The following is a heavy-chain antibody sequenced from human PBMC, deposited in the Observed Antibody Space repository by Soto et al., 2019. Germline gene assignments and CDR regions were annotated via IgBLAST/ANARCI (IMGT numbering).Heavy chain of an antibody. CDR1: GFTFSSYG. J-gene: IGHJ4*02. Sequence: GGSLRLSCAASGFTFSSYGMHWVRQAPGKGLEWVAVIWYDGSNKYYADSVKGRFTISRDNSKNTLYLQMNSLRAEDTAVYYCARDSGGSVSGLEWLLNYWGQGTLVTVSS. CDR3: ARDSGGSVSGLEWLLNY. CDR2: IWYDGSNK. V-gene: IGHV3-33*01. D-gene: IGHD3-3*01.